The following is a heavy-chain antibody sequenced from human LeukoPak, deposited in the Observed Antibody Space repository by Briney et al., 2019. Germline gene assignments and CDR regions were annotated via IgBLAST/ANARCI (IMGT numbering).Heavy chain of an antibody. V-gene: IGHV3-21*01. Sequence: PGGSLRLSCAASGFTFSSYSMNWVRQAPGKGLEWVSSISDSSTYIFNADPVQGRFTISRDDAKNSLYLQMNSLRVEDTAVYYCAKDSFNGANWFDPWGQGALVTVSS. CDR2: ISDSSTYI. J-gene: IGHJ5*02. CDR1: GFTFSSYS. D-gene: IGHD2-15*01. CDR3: AKDSFNGANWFDP.